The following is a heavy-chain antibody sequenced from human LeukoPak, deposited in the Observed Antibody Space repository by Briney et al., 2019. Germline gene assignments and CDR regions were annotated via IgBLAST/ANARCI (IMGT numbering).Heavy chain of an antibody. Sequence: ASVKVSCKASGYTFTSYGISWVRQAPGQGLEWMGWISAYNGNTNYAQKLQGRVTMTTDTSTSTAYMELRSLRSDDTAVYYCARDDGYCSGGSCNFDYWGQGTLVTVSS. J-gene: IGHJ4*02. CDR1: GYTFTSYG. D-gene: IGHD2-15*01. CDR2: ISAYNGNT. CDR3: ARDDGYCSGGSCNFDY. V-gene: IGHV1-18*01.